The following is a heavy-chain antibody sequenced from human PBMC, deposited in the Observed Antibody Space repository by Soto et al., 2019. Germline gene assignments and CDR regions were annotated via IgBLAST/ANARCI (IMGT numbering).Heavy chain of an antibody. Sequence: ETLSLTCTVSGGSINSRSYYWGWIRQPPGKGLEWIGSIYYSGSTYYNPSLKSRVTISVDTSKNQVSLKLSSVTAADTAVYYCASLHVVLWFGELLGWFDPWGQGTLVTVSS. CDR2: IYYSGST. J-gene: IGHJ5*02. V-gene: IGHV4-39*01. CDR3: ASLHVVLWFGELLGWFDP. D-gene: IGHD3-10*01. CDR1: GGSINSRSYY.